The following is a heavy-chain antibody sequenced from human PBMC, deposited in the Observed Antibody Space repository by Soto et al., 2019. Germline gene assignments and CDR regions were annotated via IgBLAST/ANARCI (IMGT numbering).Heavy chain of an antibody. V-gene: IGHV1-18*01. CDR3: ARVDASGPMVRGVSDP. Sequence: ASVKVSCKASGYTFTSYGISWVRQAPGQGLEWMGWISAYNGNTNYAQKLQGRVTMTTDTSTSTAYMELRSLRSDDTAVYYFARVDASGPMVRGVSDPWGQGTLVTVSS. CDR1: GYTFTSYG. D-gene: IGHD3-10*01. CDR2: ISAYNGNT. J-gene: IGHJ5*02.